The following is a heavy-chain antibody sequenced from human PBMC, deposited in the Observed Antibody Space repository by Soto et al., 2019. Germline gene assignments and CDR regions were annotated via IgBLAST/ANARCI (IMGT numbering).Heavy chain of an antibody. CDR1: GFTFSTYG. CDR2: ISYDGSNQ. V-gene: IGHV3-30*18. CDR3: AKDEGRFLKYYFNFGVDA. Sequence: QVQLVESGGGLVQPGRSLKLSCAASGFTFSTYGMHWVRQSPGKGLEWVAVISYDGSNQYYRDSVRDSFTISRDNSRNTVYLQINSLREEDTAVYYCAKDEGRFLKYYFNFGVDAWGRGTTVTVSS. J-gene: IGHJ6*02. D-gene: IGHD3-3*01.